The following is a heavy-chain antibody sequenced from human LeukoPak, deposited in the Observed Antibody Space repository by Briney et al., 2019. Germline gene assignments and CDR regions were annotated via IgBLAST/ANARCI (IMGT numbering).Heavy chain of an antibody. CDR3: AQISVDTSRNRWSDFDS. CDR2: LSASGFNT. Sequence: GGSLRLSCAASGFIFSTYAMTWLRQAPGKGLEWVSALSASGFNTYYADSVKDRFTISRDNFKNMLYLQMNSLRAEDTAVYYCAQISVDTSRNRWSDFDSWGRGILVTVSS. D-gene: IGHD5-18*01. J-gene: IGHJ4*02. V-gene: IGHV3-23*01. CDR1: GFIFSTYA.